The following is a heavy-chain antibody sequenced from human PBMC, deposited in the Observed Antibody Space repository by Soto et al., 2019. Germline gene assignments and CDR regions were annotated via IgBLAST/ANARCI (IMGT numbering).Heavy chain of an antibody. Sequence: ASVKVSCKASGYTFTGYYMHWVRQAPGQGLESMGWINPNSGGTNYAQKYQGWVTMTRDTSISTAYMELSRLRSDDTAVYYCAREDYDYIWGSYRRSYYFDYWGQGTLVTVSS. CDR3: AREDYDYIWGSYRRSYYFDY. CDR1: GYTFTGYY. V-gene: IGHV1-2*04. CDR2: INPNSGGT. J-gene: IGHJ4*02. D-gene: IGHD3-16*02.